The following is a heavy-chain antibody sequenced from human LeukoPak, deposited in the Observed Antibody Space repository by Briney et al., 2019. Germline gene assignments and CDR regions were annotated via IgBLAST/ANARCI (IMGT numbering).Heavy chain of an antibody. D-gene: IGHD1-26*01. CDR3: ARGSSIVGATGSRHDWFDP. CDR1: GFTFSSYA. V-gene: IGHV3-30*04. J-gene: IGHJ5*02. CDR2: ISYDGSNK. Sequence: GGSLRLSCAASGFTFSSYAMHWVRQAPGKGLEWVAVISYDGSNKYYADSVKGRFTISRDNSKNTLYLQMNSLRAEDTAVYYCARGSSIVGATGSRHDWFDPWGQGTLVTVSS.